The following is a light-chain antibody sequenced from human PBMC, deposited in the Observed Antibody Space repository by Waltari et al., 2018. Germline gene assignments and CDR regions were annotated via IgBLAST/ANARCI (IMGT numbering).Light chain of an antibody. CDR3: LQSSQWPYA. Sequence: DVVMTQSPLPLAVTLGQPASISCWSSQSLVPIDGSILLNWFSQKPGQSPRRLMYKVSNRECGVTDRFSGSGSGTYFTMKISRVEAEDVGIYYCLQSSQWPYAFGQGTKLEIK. J-gene: IGKJ2*01. CDR1: QSLVPIDGSIL. CDR2: KVS. V-gene: IGKV2-30*02.